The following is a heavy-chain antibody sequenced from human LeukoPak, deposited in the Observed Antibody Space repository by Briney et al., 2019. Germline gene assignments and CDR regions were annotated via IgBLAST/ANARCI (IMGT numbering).Heavy chain of an antibody. CDR1: GGSLSSYY. D-gene: IGHD3-16*01. J-gene: IGHJ2*01. CDR3: ARVVGWYFDL. Sequence: PSETLSLTCTFSGGSLSSYYWSWIRQPPGKGLEWIGYVYYSGSTNYNPSLKSRVTISVDTSKTQFSLKLSSVTAADTAVYYCARVVGWYFDLWGRGTLVTVSS. V-gene: IGHV4-59*01. CDR2: VYYSGST.